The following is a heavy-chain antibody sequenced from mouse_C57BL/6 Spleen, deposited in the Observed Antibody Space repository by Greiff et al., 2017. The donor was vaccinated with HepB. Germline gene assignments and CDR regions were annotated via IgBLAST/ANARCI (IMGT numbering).Heavy chain of an antibody. V-gene: IGHV1-22*01. CDR2: INPNNGGT. Sequence: EVQLQQSGPELVKPGASVKMSCKASGYTFTDYHMHWVKQSHGKSLEWIGYINPNNGGTSYNQKFKGKATLTVNKSSSTAYMELRSLTAEDSAVYYGARSLYDYDVAYWGQRTLVTVSA. J-gene: IGHJ3*01. CDR1: GYTFTDYH. CDR3: ARSLYDYDVAY. D-gene: IGHD2-4*01.